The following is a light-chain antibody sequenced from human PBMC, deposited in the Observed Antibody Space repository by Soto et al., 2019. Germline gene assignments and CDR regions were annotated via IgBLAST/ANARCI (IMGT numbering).Light chain of an antibody. Sequence: QSVLTQPPSASGTPGQRVTISCSGSNSNIGSNTVNWYQHLPGTAPKLLIYLNNQRPSGVPDRFSGSKSGTSASLAISGLQSEDEADYYCAAWDDSLNGPIFGTGTKVTVL. CDR1: NSNIGSNT. V-gene: IGLV1-44*01. J-gene: IGLJ1*01. CDR3: AAWDDSLNGPI. CDR2: LNN.